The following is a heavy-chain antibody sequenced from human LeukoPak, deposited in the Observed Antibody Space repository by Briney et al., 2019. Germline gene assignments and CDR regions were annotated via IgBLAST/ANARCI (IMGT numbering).Heavy chain of an antibody. D-gene: IGHD1-26*01. V-gene: IGHV4-34*01. CDR3: ARRTSGKSDFDY. CDR1: GGSFSGYY. J-gene: IGHJ4*02. CDR2: INHSGST. Sequence: PSETLSLTCAVYGGSFSGYYWSWIRQPPGKGLEWIGEINHSGSTYYNPSLKTRVTISVDTSKNQFALKLSSVTAADTAIYYCARRTSGKSDFDYWGQGTLVTVSS.